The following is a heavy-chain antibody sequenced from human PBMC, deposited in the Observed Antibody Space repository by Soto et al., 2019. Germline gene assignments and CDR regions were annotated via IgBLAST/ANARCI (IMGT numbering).Heavy chain of an antibody. J-gene: IGHJ4*02. V-gene: IGHV3-48*03. Sequence: GSLRLSCAASGFTFSSFEMNWVRQAPGKGLEWVSYSSSWDSIIYYADSVKGRFTISRDNAKNSLYLQMNSLRAEDTAVYYCARVGNPLDYWGQGTLVTVSS. D-gene: IGHD1-1*01. CDR1: GFTFSSFE. CDR2: SSSWDSII. CDR3: ARVGNPLDY.